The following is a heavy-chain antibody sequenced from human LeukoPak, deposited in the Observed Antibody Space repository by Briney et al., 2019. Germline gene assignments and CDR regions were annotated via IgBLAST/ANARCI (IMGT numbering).Heavy chain of an antibody. CDR2: IYWDDDK. V-gene: IGHV2-5*02. CDR3: SHINYDVLTGSHSPFDY. D-gene: IGHD3-9*01. CDR1: GFSLSTSGVG. J-gene: IGHJ4*02. Sequence: SGPTLVKPTQTLTLTCTFSGFSLSTSGVGVGWIRQPPGKALEWLALIYWDDDKRYSPSLKTRLTITKDTSKNQVVLTMTSMDPVDTATYYCSHINYDVLTGSHSPFDYWGQGTLVTVSS.